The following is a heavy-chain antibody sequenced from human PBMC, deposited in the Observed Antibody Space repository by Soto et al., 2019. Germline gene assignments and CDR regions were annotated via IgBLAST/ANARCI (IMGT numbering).Heavy chain of an antibody. Sequence: GGSLRLSGAACGFTFSTYAISWVRQAPWKGLEWVSAISGSGISRYYADSVKRRFTISRDNSKNTLFLQLNSLRAEDTAVYYWAREGLRTGELLEGYCEYWGRRTRVGVCS. J-gene: IGHJ4*02. CDR1: GFTFSTYA. D-gene: IGHD3-10*01. CDR2: ISGSGISR. V-gene: IGHV3-23*01. CDR3: AREGLRTGELLEGYCEY.